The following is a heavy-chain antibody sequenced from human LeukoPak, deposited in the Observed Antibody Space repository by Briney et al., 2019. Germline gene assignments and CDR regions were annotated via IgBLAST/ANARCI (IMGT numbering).Heavy chain of an antibody. CDR1: GYTFTSYG. CDR3: ARVYNGGDWFDP. Sequence: ASVRVSCKASGYTFTSYGISWVRQAPGQGLEWMGWIGAYNGNTNYAQKLQGRVTMTTDTSTSTAYMELRSLRSDDTVVYYCARVYNGGDWFDPWGQGTLVTVSS. J-gene: IGHJ5*02. CDR2: IGAYNGNT. V-gene: IGHV1-18*01. D-gene: IGHD1-14*01.